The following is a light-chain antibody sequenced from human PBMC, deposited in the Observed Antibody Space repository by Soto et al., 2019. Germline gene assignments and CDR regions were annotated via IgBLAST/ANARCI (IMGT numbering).Light chain of an antibody. CDR1: ESVSSN. CDR2: GAS. V-gene: IGKV3-15*01. J-gene: IGKJ5*01. CDR3: QQYNNWPIT. Sequence: EVVMTQSPATLSVSPGEGATLSCRASESVSSNLAWYQQRPGQAPRLVIYGASTRATGIPARFAGSGAGTEFTLTISSLQSEDFAVYYCQQYNNWPITFGQGTRLEIK.